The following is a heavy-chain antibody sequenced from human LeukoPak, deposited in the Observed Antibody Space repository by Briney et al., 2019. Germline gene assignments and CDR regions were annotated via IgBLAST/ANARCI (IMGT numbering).Heavy chain of an antibody. Sequence: GGSLRLSCAASGFTVSSNYMSWVRQAPGKGLEWVSVIYSGGSTYYADSVKGRFTISRDNSKNTLYLQMNSLRAEDTAVYYCATDRGWRTSGYYLYYFEYWGQGTLVTYSS. CDR3: ATDRGWRTSGYYLYYFEY. CDR2: IYSGGST. D-gene: IGHD3-3*01. CDR1: GFTVSSNY. J-gene: IGHJ4*02. V-gene: IGHV3-53*01.